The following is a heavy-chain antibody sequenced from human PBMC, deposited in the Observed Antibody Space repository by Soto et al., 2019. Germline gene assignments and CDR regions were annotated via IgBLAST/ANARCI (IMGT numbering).Heavy chain of an antibody. D-gene: IGHD2-8*01. Sequence: QGQLLQSGGGVVPPGRSLTLSCEASGFTFSNHGAHWVRQAAGKGLEWVAVIWHDGSEEYYANSVKGRFTVSRDNVKNTLSLRMNSLRAEDTAVYYCARDGGHCTRPMCYSGFESWGQGSLVTVSS. V-gene: IGHV3-33*01. CDR1: GFTFSNHG. CDR2: IWHDGSEE. J-gene: IGHJ4*02. CDR3: ARDGGHCTRPMCYSGFES.